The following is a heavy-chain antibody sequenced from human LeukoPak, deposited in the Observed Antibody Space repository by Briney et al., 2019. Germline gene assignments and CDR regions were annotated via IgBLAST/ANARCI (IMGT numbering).Heavy chain of an antibody. CDR2: VSSNGDST. Sequence: GGSLRLSCAASGFTFRRYAMHWVRQAPGKGLEYVSAVSSNGDSTYYANSVKGRFTISRDNSKNTLYLQMGSLRAEDMAVYYCARGTDYSSSYSDYWGRGTLVTVSS. CDR1: GFTFRRYA. D-gene: IGHD6-6*01. J-gene: IGHJ4*02. CDR3: ARGTDYSSSYSDY. V-gene: IGHV3-64*01.